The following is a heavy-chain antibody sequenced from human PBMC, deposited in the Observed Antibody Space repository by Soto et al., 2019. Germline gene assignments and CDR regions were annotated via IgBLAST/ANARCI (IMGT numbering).Heavy chain of an antibody. CDR3: ARAQDSGGFYNWFGP. D-gene: IGHD4-17*01. Sequence: EVQLVESGGGLVQPGGSLRLSCAASGFIFNYYWMSWVRQAPGKGLEWVASINQDGSEIYYVDSMKGRFTISRDNAKNSLYLQMNSLRAEDTALYHCARAQDSGGFYNWFGPWGQGTLVTVSS. CDR2: INQDGSEI. V-gene: IGHV3-7*01. CDR1: GFIFNYYW. J-gene: IGHJ5*02.